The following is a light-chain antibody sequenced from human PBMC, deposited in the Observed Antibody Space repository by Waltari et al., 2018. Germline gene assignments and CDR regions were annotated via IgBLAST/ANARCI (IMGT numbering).Light chain of an antibody. Sequence: EVVMTQSLTTLSVSPGERATLSCRASQSVSSYLAWYQQKPGQAPRLLIYAASTRATGVPARFSGSGSGTEFTLTISSLQSEDFAVYYCQQYSNWPPLTFGGGTKVEIK. V-gene: IGKV3-15*01. J-gene: IGKJ4*01. CDR3: QQYSNWPPLT. CDR1: QSVSSY. CDR2: AAS.